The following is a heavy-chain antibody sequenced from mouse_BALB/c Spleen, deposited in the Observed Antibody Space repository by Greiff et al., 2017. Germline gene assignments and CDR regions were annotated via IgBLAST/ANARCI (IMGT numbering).Heavy chain of an antibody. V-gene: IGHV1-9*01. CDR2: ILPGSGST. J-gene: IGHJ4*01. CDR3: ARGGLGGYYAMDY. Sequence: VQLVESGAELMKPGASVKISCKATGYTFSSYWIEWVKQRPGHGLEWIGEILPGSGSTNYNEKFKGKATFTADTSSNTAYMQLSSLTSEDSAVYYCARGGLGGYYAMDYWGQGTSVTVSS. CDR1: GYTFSSYW. D-gene: IGHD1-1*02.